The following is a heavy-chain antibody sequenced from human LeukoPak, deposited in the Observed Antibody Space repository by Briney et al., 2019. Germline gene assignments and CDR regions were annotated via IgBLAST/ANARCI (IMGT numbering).Heavy chain of an antibody. D-gene: IGHD3-3*01. V-gene: IGHV1-18*01. CDR3: ARDTVRGFWSGYYIRFDP. Sequence: ASVKVSCKASGYTFTSYGISWVRQAPGQGLEWMGWISAYNGNTNYAQKLQGRVTMTTDTSTSTAYMELRSLRSDDTAVYYCARDTVRGFWSGYYIRFDPWGQGTLVTVSS. J-gene: IGHJ5*02. CDR2: ISAYNGNT. CDR1: GYTFTSYG.